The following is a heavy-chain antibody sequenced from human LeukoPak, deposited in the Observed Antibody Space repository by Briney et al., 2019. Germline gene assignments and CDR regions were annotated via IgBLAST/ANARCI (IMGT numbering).Heavy chain of an antibody. D-gene: IGHD2-2*01. CDR2: ISTTRSSI. J-gene: IGHJ4*02. Sequence: NPGGSLRLSCAASGFTFSRYDMSWVRQAPGKGLEWISSISTTRSSIYYAASVRGRFTISRDNAQNSVYLQMNSLKAEDTAVYYCARDYPEDCSRSTCPSPFDYWGQGALVTVSS. V-gene: IGHV3-21*01. CDR1: GFTFSRYD. CDR3: ARDYPEDCSRSTCPSPFDY.